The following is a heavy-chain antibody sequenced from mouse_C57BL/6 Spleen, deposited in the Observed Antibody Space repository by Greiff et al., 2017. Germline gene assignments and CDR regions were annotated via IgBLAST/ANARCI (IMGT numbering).Heavy chain of an antibody. Sequence: VQLQQSGPELVKPGASVKLSCKASGYTFTDYNMHWVKQSHGKSLEWIGYINPNDGGTSYNQKFKGKATLTVNKSSSTAYMELRRLTSEDSAVYYCARWRDCNLYDFAYWGQGTTLTVSS. J-gene: IGHJ2*01. CDR2: INPNDGGT. CDR1: GYTFTDYN. D-gene: IGHD2-1*01. V-gene: IGHV1-22*01. CDR3: ARWRDCNLYDFAY.